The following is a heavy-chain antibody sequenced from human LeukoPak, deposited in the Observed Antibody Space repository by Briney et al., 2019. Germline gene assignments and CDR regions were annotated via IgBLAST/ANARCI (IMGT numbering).Heavy chain of an antibody. CDR1: GGSISSSNW. CDR2: IYHSGST. J-gene: IGHJ3*02. CDR3: ARADCSGGSCYLPDAFDI. D-gene: IGHD2-15*01. V-gene: IGHV4-4*02. Sequence: SGTLSLTCAVSGGSISSSNWWSWVRQPPGKGLEWIGEIYHSGSTNYNPSLKSRVTISVDKSKNQFSLKLSSVTAADTAVYYCARADCSGGSCYLPDAFDIWAKGQWSPSL.